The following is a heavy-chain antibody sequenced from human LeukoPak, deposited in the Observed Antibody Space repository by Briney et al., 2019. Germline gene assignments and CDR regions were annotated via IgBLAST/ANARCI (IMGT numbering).Heavy chain of an antibody. CDR3: ARDYWWNYDY. CDR1: GFTFSDYA. Sequence: GGSLRLSCAASGFTFSDYAMHWVRQAPGKGLEWVAGISKDGSDKYYPGSVRGRFTISRDNSKNTIYLQMDSLRAEDTAIYYCARDYWWNYDYWGQGTLVTVSS. V-gene: IGHV3-30-3*01. J-gene: IGHJ4*02. D-gene: IGHD1-7*01. CDR2: ISKDGSDK.